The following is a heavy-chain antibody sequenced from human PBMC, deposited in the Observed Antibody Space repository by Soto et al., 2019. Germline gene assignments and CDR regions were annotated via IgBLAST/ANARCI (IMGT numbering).Heavy chain of an antibody. J-gene: IGHJ2*01. Sequence: EVQLLESGGGWVQPGGSLRLSWAASGFTFSSYAMSWVRQAPGKGMEWVSAISGGGGSTYYADSVKGRFTISRDNSKNTLYLQMNSLRAEDTAVYYCAKEGGYSGYDFGGDWYFDLWGRGTLVTVSS. V-gene: IGHV3-23*01. CDR2: ISGGGGST. CDR3: AKEGGYSGYDFGGDWYFDL. D-gene: IGHD5-12*01. CDR1: GFTFSSYA.